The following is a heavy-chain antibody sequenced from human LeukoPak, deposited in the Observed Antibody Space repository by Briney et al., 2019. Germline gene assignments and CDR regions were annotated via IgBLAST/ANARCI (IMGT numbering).Heavy chain of an antibody. Sequence: ASVKVSCKASGYTFTSYYMHWVRQAPGRGLEWMGIINPSGGSTSYAQKFQGRVIMTTDTSTSTAYMELRSLRSDDTAAYYCARDDVGSAHYWGQGTLVTVSS. D-gene: IGHD1-26*01. V-gene: IGHV1-46*01. CDR3: ARDDVGSAHY. CDR2: INPSGGST. CDR1: GYTFTSYY. J-gene: IGHJ4*02.